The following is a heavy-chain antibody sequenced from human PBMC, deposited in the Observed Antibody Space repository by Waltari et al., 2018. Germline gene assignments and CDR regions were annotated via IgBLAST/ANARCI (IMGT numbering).Heavy chain of an antibody. J-gene: IGHJ4*02. V-gene: IGHV4-59*11. Sequence: QVQLQESGPGLVKPSETLSLTCTVSGDSIRSHFWTWIRQPPGKGLEWIGYIYHSGSISYNPSLKSRLTMSVDTSKSQFSLNLSSVTAADTAVYYCASSSRAAGYWGQGTLVTVSS. CDR2: IYHSGSI. CDR3: ASSSRAAGY. CDR1: GDSIRSHF. D-gene: IGHD2-15*01.